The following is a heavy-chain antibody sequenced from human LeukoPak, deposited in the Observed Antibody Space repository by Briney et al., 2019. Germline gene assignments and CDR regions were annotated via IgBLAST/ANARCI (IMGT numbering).Heavy chain of an antibody. D-gene: IGHD6-19*01. Sequence: PGGSLRLSCVASGFTLSDYWMSWVRQAPGKGLEWVANIKQDGSQKYYLDSVKGRFTISRDNAKNSLYLQMNSLRAEDTALYYCAKVQARGWHQGYFDYWGQGTLVTDSS. V-gene: IGHV3-7*03. CDR1: GFTLSDYW. CDR2: IKQDGSQK. CDR3: AKVQARGWHQGYFDY. J-gene: IGHJ4*02.